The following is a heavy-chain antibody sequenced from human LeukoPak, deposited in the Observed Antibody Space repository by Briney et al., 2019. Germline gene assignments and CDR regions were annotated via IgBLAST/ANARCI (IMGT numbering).Heavy chain of an antibody. Sequence: PGGSLRLSCAASGVTFSSHGMHWVRQAPGKGLEWVAVIWYDGSKKYYADSVKGRFTISRDNSKNTLYLQMNSLRAEDTAVYYCARDPSHTIDYWGQGTLVTVSS. V-gene: IGHV3-33*01. D-gene: IGHD2-2*01. CDR2: IWYDGSKK. J-gene: IGHJ4*02. CDR1: GVTFSSHG. CDR3: ARDPSHTIDY.